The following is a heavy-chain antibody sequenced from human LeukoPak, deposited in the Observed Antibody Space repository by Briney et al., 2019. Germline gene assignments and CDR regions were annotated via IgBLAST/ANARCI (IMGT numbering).Heavy chain of an antibody. V-gene: IGHV1-69*04. CDR3: AGGRGIQLWLTVDY. CDR2: IIPILGIA. J-gene: IGHJ4*02. CDR1: GGTFSSYA. Sequence: GASVRVPCKASGGTFSSYAISWVRQAPGQGLEWMGRIIPILGIANYAQKFQGRVTITADKSTSTAYMELSSLRSEDTAVYYCAGGRGIQLWLTVDYWGQGTLVTVSS. D-gene: IGHD5-18*01.